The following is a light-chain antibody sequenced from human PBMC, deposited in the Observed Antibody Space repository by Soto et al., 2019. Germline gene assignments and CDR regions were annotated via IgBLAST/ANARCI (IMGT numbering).Light chain of an antibody. Sequence: DIQMTQSPSTLSASVGDRVTISCRASQGISIYLAWYQQKPGKAPKLLIYDASSLESGVPTSFSGSGSGTEFTITSSSLQPADFSTYYHQQYYDYTTFGLGNKVEIK. CDR2: DAS. V-gene: IGKV1-5*01. CDR3: QQYYDYTT. J-gene: IGKJ1*01. CDR1: QGISIY.